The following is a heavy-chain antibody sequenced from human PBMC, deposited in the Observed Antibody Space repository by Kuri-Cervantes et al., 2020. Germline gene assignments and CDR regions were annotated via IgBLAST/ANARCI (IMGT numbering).Heavy chain of an antibody. CDR1: GGTFSSYA. Sequence: SVKVSCKASGGTFSSYAISWVRQAPGQGLEWMGGIIPIFGTANYAQKFQGRVTMTRNTSISTAYMELSSLRSEDTAVYYCANLGTIFGVVRPLSYYYGMNVWARGTTVTVSS. V-gene: IGHV1-69*05. J-gene: IGHJ6*02. D-gene: IGHD3-3*01. CDR2: IIPIFGTA. CDR3: ANLGTIFGVVRPLSYYYGMNV.